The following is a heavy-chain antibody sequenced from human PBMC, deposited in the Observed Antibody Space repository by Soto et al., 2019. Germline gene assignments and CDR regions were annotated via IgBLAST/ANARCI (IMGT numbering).Heavy chain of an antibody. CDR2: IGTAGDT. Sequence: GGSLRLSCAASGFTFSSYDMHWVRQATGKGLEWVSAIGTAGDTYYPGSVKGRFTISRENAKNSLYLQMNSLRAGDTAVYYCARGALSGSYYVGGYYYGMDVWGQGTTVTVSS. CDR1: GFTFSSYD. V-gene: IGHV3-13*01. CDR3: ARGALSGSYYVGGYYYGMDV. D-gene: IGHD1-26*01. J-gene: IGHJ6*02.